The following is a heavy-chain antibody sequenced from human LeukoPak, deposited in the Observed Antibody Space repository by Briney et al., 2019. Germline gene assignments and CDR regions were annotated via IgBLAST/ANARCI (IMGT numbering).Heavy chain of an antibody. D-gene: IGHD3-10*01. J-gene: IGHJ6*02. Sequence: PSETLSLTCTVSGGSISSSSYYWSWIRQPPGKGLEWIGEINHSGSTNYNPSLKSRVTISVDTSKNQFSLKLSSVTAADTAVYYCAKRFSAYYYAMDVWGQGTTVTVSS. CDR1: GGSISSSSYY. V-gene: IGHV4-39*07. CDR2: INHSGST. CDR3: AKRFSAYYYAMDV.